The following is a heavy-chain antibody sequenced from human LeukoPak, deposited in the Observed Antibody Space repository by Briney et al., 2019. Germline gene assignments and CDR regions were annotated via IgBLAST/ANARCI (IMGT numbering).Heavy chain of an antibody. CDR3: AREDGGWLRADL. Sequence: PGGSLRLSCEASGFSFNTFWMSWVRQAPGKGLEWVANIHRDGSVRHYVESVRGRFTISRDNAKSSLFLQMNSLRVEDTAVYYCAREDGGWLRADLWGQGTLVTVSS. D-gene: IGHD5-24*01. CDR2: IHRDGSVR. CDR1: GFSFNTFW. V-gene: IGHV3-7*01. J-gene: IGHJ5*02.